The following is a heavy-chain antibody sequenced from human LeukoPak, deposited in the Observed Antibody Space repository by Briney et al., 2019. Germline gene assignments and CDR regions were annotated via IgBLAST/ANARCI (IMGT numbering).Heavy chain of an antibody. J-gene: IGHJ5*02. CDR1: GYTFTGYY. V-gene: IGHV1-2*02. CDR2: INPNSGGT. D-gene: IGHD2-2*02. Sequence: ASVKVSCKASGYTFTGYYMHRVRQAPGQGLEWMGWINPNSGGTNYAQKFQGRVTMTRDTSISTAYMELSRLRSDDTAVYYCARAGWGCSSTSCYKVDWFDPWGQGTLVTVSS. CDR3: ARAGWGCSSTSCYKVDWFDP.